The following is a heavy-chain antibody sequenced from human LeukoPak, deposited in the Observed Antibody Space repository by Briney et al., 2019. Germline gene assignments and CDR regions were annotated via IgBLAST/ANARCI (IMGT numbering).Heavy chain of an antibody. CDR3: ERGTPWYYYMDV. V-gene: IGHV3-13*01. J-gene: IGHJ6*03. CDR1: GFTFSNYD. Sequence: GGSLRLSCAASGFTFSNYDMHWVRQITGKGLEWVSSIGTAGKTNYRGSVKGRFTISRENAKHSLYLQMNSLTTGDTAVYYCERGTPWYYYMDVWGKGTTVTVSS. CDR2: IGTAGKT.